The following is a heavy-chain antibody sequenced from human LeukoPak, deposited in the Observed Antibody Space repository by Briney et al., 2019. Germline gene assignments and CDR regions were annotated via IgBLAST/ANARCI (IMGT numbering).Heavy chain of an antibody. CDR2: IYYSGST. CDR1: GGSISSYY. J-gene: IGHJ4*02. CDR3: ARRRSGSKYYFDY. D-gene: IGHD1-26*01. Sequence: SETLSLTCTVSGGSISSYYWSWIRQPPGKGLEWIGYIYYSGSTNYNPSLKSRVTISVDTSKNQFSLKLSSVTAADTAVYYCARRRSGSKYYFDYWGQGTLVTVSS. V-gene: IGHV4-59*01.